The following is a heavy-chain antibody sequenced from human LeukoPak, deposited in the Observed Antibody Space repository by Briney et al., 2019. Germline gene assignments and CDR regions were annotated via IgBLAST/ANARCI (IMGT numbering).Heavy chain of an antibody. CDR3: TIPETGTTRY. CDR2: IKRKSDGGTA. D-gene: IGHD1-1*01. V-gene: IGHV3-15*01. J-gene: IGHJ4*02. CDR1: GFTFNNYW. Sequence: GGSLRLSCAASGFTFNNYWMSWVRQAPGKGLEWVGRIKRKSDGGTADYAAPVKGRFTISRDDSKNTLYLQMNSLKIEDTAVYYCTIPETGTTRYWGQGTLVTVSS.